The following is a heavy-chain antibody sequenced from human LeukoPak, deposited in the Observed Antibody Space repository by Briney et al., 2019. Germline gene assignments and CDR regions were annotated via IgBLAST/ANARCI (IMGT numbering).Heavy chain of an antibody. CDR2: IRYDGSNE. CDR1: GVTFSSYG. CDR3: AKDNQYYYDSSGYLFDY. V-gene: IGHV3-30*02. D-gene: IGHD3-22*01. J-gene: IGHJ4*02. Sequence: GGSLRLSCVASGVTFSSYGMHWVRQAPGKGLEWVAFIRYDGSNEYYIDSVKGRFTLSRDNSKNTLYLQMNSLRAEDTALYYCAKDNQYYYDSSGYLFDYWGQGTLVTVSS.